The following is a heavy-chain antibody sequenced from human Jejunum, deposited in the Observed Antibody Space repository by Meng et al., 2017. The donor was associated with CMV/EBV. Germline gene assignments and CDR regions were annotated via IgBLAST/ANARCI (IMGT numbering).Heavy chain of an antibody. CDR2: INRGSSST. D-gene: IGHD3-10*01. V-gene: IGHV3-23*01. CDR1: GFTFGSYA. J-gene: IGHJ1*01. CDR3: GDGSGTQYFQH. Sequence: EVQLLESGGGLVQPGGSLRLSCAASGFTFGSYAMSWVRQTPGKGLEWVSAINRGSSSTFYADSVKGRFIVSRDNSKSTLFLQMNSLRAEDTAVYYCGDGSGTQYFQHWGQGTLVTVSS.